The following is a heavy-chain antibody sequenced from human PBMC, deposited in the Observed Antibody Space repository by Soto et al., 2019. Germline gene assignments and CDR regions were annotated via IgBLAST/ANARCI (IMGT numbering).Heavy chain of an antibody. Sequence: PGGSLRLSCAASGFTFSSYAMSWVRQAPGKGLEWVSSISGSGGSTYYADSVKGRFTTSRDNSKNTLYLQMNSLRAEDTAVYYCAKDPLGSPGSGLHWFDPWGQGTLVTVSS. CDR2: ISGSGGST. V-gene: IGHV3-23*01. CDR1: GFTFSSYA. J-gene: IGHJ5*02. D-gene: IGHD3-16*01. CDR3: AKDPLGSPGSGLHWFDP.